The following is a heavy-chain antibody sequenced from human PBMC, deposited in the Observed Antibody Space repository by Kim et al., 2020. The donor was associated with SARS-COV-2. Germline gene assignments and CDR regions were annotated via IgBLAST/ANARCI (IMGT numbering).Heavy chain of an antibody. V-gene: IGHV4-34*01. Sequence: SETLSLTCAVYGGSFSGYYWSWIRQPPGKGLEWIGEINHSGSTNYNPSLKSRITISVDTSKNQFSLKLSSVTAADTAVYYCATQAYGDPTYYYYYYGMDVWGQGTTVTVSS. J-gene: IGHJ6*02. D-gene: IGHD4-17*01. CDR2: INHSGST. CDR3: ATQAYGDPTYYYYYYGMDV. CDR1: GGSFSGYY.